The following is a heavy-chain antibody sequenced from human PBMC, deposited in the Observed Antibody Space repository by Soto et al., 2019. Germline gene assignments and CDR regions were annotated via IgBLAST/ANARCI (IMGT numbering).Heavy chain of an antibody. CDR3: ARLYCSSTSCYTSRWFDP. CDR2: IIPIFGTA. Sequence: QVQLVQSGAEVKQPGSSVKVSCKASGGTFSSYAISWVRQAPGQGLEWMGGIIPIFGTANYAQKFQGRVTITADESTSTAYMELSSLRSEDTAVYYCARLYCSSTSCYTSRWFDPWGQGTLVTVSS. V-gene: IGHV1-69*01. D-gene: IGHD2-2*02. CDR1: GGTFSSYA. J-gene: IGHJ5*02.